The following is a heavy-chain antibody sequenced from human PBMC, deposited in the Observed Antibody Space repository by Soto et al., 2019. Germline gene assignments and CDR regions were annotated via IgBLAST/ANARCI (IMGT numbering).Heavy chain of an antibody. CDR1: GYTFTSYD. V-gene: IGHV1-8*01. J-gene: IGHJ4*02. Sequence: QVQLVQSGAEVKKPGASVKVSCKASGYTFTSYDINWVRQATGQGLEWMGWMNPNSGNTGYAQKFQGRVTMTRNTSISTAYMELSSLRSEDTAVYYCARHPTRITGTTSRFDYWGRGTLVTVSS. CDR3: ARHPTRITGTTSRFDY. D-gene: IGHD1-7*01. CDR2: MNPNSGNT.